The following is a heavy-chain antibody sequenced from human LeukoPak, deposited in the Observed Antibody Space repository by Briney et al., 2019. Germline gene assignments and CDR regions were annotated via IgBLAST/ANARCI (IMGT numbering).Heavy chain of an antibody. J-gene: IGHJ4*02. CDR2: IYYSGST. Sequence: SETLSLTCTVSGGSISSSSYYWGWIRQPPGKGLEWIGSIYYSGSTYYNPSLKSRVTISVDTSKKQFSLKLSSVTAADTAVYYCARNLYSPRYYFDYWGQGTLVTVSS. V-gene: IGHV4-39*01. CDR1: GGSISSSSYY. D-gene: IGHD3-16*01. CDR3: ARNLYSPRYYFDY.